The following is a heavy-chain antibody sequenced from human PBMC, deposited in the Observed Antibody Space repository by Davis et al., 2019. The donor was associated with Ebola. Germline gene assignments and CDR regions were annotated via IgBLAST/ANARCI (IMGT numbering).Heavy chain of an antibody. CDR3: AKGWPSDIVVVPADEFDY. D-gene: IGHD2-2*01. V-gene: IGHV3-30*18. J-gene: IGHJ4*02. Sequence: GGSLRLSCAASGFTFSTYGMHWVRQAPGKGLEWVAVISYDGSNKYYADSVKGRFTISRDNSQNTLSLQMNSLRAEDTAVYYCAKGWPSDIVVVPADEFDYWGQGTLVTVSS. CDR1: GFTFSTYG. CDR2: ISYDGSNK.